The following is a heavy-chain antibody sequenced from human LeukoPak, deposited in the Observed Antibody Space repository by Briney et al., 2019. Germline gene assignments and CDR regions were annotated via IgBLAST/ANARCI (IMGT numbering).Heavy chain of an antibody. CDR1: GGSISSYY. D-gene: IGHD2/OR15-2a*01. CDR2: IYYSGST. V-gene: IGHV4-59*12. Sequence: SETLSLTCTVSGGSISSYYWSWIRQPPGKGLEWIGYIYYSGSTNYNPSLKSRVTISVDRSKNQFSLKLSSVTAADTAVYYCARGNSYYYYGMDVWGQGTTVTVSS. J-gene: IGHJ6*02. CDR3: ARGNSYYYYGMDV.